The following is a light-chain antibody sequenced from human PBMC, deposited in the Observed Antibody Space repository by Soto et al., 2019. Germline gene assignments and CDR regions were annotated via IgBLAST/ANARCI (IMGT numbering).Light chain of an antibody. J-gene: IGKJ2*01. CDR3: HHYGTSPGYT. CDR2: GAS. V-gene: IGKV3-20*01. CDR1: QSVSSSS. Sequence: EIVLTQSPGTLSLSPGERATVSCRASQSVSSSSLAWYQQKPGQAPRLLIYGASSRATSIPDRFSGSGSGTDFTLTISGLEPEDSAVYYCHHYGTSPGYTFGQGTKLEIK.